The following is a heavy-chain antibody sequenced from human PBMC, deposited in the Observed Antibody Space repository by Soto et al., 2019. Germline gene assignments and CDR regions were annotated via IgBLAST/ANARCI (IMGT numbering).Heavy chain of an antibody. CDR2: IDPSDSYT. Sequence: GESLKISCKGSGYSFTSYWISWVRQMPGKGLEWMGRIDPSDSYTNYSPSFQGHVTISADKSISTAYLQWSSLKASDTAMYYCARQMGYCSSTSCYMRYYYGMDVWGQGTTVTVSS. D-gene: IGHD2-2*02. J-gene: IGHJ6*02. CDR3: ARQMGYCSSTSCYMRYYYGMDV. CDR1: GYSFTSYW. V-gene: IGHV5-10-1*01.